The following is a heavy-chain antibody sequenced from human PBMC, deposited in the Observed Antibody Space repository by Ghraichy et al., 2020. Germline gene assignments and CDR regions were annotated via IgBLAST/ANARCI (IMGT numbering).Heavy chain of an antibody. Sequence: GGSLRLSCAASGFTFSSYAMTWVRQAPGKGLQWVSAVSSSGASTNYADSVKGRFTISRDNSKSTLYLQMNSLRAEDTAVYYCAKALDYTTSSGGDYWGQGTLVTVSS. CDR2: VSSSGAST. CDR3: AKALDYTTSSGGDY. CDR1: GFTFSSYA. V-gene: IGHV3-23*01. D-gene: IGHD6-6*01. J-gene: IGHJ4*02.